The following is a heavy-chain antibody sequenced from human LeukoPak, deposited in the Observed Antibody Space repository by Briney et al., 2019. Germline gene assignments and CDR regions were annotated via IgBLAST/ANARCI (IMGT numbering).Heavy chain of an antibody. CDR2: INHSGST. J-gene: IGHJ4*02. Sequence: SEALSLTCAVYGGSFSGYYWSWIRQPPGKGLEWIGEINHSGSTNYNPSLKSRVTISVDTSKNQFSLKLSSVTAADTAVYYCARKWGYFDYWGQGTLVTVSS. V-gene: IGHV4-34*01. CDR3: ARKWGYFDY. CDR1: GGSFSGYY. D-gene: IGHD1-26*01.